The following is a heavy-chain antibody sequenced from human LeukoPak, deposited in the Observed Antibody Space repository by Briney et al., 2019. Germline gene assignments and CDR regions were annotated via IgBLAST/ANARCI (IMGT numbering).Heavy chain of an antibody. D-gene: IGHD6-13*01. CDR1: SGSISSYY. V-gene: IGHV4-4*07. Sequence: SETLSLTCTVSSGSISSYYWSWIRQPAGKGLEWIGRIYTSGSTNYNPSLKSRVTMSVDTSKNQFSLKLSSVTAADTAVYYCARESGIAAAGSIGYWGQGTLVTVSS. CDR3: ARESGIAAAGSIGY. J-gene: IGHJ4*02. CDR2: IYTSGST.